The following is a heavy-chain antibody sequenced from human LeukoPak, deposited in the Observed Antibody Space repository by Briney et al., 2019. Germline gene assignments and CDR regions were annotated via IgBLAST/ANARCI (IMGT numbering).Heavy chain of an antibody. D-gene: IGHD3-22*01. Sequence: SETLSLTCAVSGGSISSNWWSWVRQPPGKGLEWIGEIQHSGRTNYNPSLKSRVTISVDKSKNQFSLNLYSVTAADTAMYYCARDESGFSKVAYWGQGTLVIVSS. CDR1: GGSISSNW. CDR3: ARDESGFSKVAY. CDR2: IQHSGRT. J-gene: IGHJ4*02. V-gene: IGHV4-4*02.